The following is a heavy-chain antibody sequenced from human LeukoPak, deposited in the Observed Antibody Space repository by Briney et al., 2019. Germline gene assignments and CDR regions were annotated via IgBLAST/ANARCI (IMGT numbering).Heavy chain of an antibody. CDR3: ARGGIFGVVKKIKNYFDY. V-gene: IGHV4-34*01. D-gene: IGHD3-3*01. J-gene: IGHJ4*02. CDR2: INHSGST. CDR1: GGSFSGYY. Sequence: SETLSLTCAVYGGSFSGYYWSWIRQPPGKGLEWIGEINHSGSTNYNPSLKSRVTISVDTSKNQFSLKLSSVTAADTAVYFCARGGIFGVVKKIKNYFDYWGQGTLVTVSS.